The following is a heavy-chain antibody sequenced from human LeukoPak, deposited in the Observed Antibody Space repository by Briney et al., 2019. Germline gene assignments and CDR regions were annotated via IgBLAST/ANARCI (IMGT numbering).Heavy chain of an antibody. CDR1: GFTFSSYA. V-gene: IGHV3-23*01. Sequence: GGSLRLSCAASGFTFSSYAMSWVRQAPGKGLEWASAISGSDGSTYYADSVKGRFTISRDNPKNTLYLQMNSLRAEDTAVYYCAKDLLVGAIHSDYWGQGTLVTVSS. J-gene: IGHJ4*02. CDR3: AKDLLVGAIHSDY. D-gene: IGHD1-26*01. CDR2: ISGSDGST.